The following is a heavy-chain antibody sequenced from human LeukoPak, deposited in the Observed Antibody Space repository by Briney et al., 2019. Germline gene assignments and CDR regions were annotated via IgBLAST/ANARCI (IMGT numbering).Heavy chain of an antibody. CDR2: IYTGGST. D-gene: IGHD5-18*01. Sequence: PSETLSLTCTVSGGSISSYYWSWIRQPAGKGLEWIGRIYTGGSTTYNPSLKSRVTMSVDTSKNQFSLKLNSVTAADTAVYYCARRKAGCSYGRQEYYFDYWGQGTLVTVSS. CDR1: GGSISSYY. V-gene: IGHV4-4*07. J-gene: IGHJ4*02. CDR3: ARRKAGCSYGRQEYYFDY.